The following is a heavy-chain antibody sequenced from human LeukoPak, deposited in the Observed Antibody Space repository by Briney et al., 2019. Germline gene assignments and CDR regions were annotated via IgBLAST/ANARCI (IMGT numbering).Heavy chain of an antibody. CDR3: ARWRWQQSEFDH. Sequence: GGSLRLSCAASGFTFRSYNMNWVRQAPGKGLEWVSSISSSSTYIYYADSVKGRFTISRDNAKNSLDLQMNSLRVDDTAVYYCARWRWQQSEFDHWGQGTLVTVSS. J-gene: IGHJ4*02. V-gene: IGHV3-21*01. CDR2: ISSSSTYI. CDR1: GFTFRSYN. D-gene: IGHD5-24*01.